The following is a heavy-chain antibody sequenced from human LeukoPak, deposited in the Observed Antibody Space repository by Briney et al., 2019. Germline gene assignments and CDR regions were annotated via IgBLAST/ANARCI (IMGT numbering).Heavy chain of an antibody. V-gene: IGHV4-30-4*08. CDR2: IYYSGST. D-gene: IGHD3-3*01. CDR1: GASISSGDYY. J-gene: IGHJ5*02. CDR3: ARWAIFGVA. Sequence: SQTLSLTCTVSGASISSGDYYWSWLRQPPGKGLEWIGYIYYSGSTYYNPSLKSRLTISVDTSKNQFSLKLTSVTAADTAVYYCARWAIFGVAWGQGTLVTVSS.